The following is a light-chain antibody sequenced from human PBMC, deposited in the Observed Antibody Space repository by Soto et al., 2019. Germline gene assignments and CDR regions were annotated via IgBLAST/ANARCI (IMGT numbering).Light chain of an antibody. CDR2: GAS. J-gene: IGKJ1*01. Sequence: DIVMTQSPSTLSVSPGERATLSCRASQSVSSNLAWYQQKPGQAPRLLIYGASTRATGIPARFSGSGSGTEFTLTISSLQSEDFAVYYCQQYGSSPQTFGQGTKVDIK. CDR1: QSVSSN. CDR3: QQYGSSPQT. V-gene: IGKV3-15*01.